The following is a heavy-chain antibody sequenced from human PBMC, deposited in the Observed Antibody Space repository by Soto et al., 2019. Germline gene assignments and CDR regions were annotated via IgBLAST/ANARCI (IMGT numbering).Heavy chain of an antibody. V-gene: IGHV3-21*01. J-gene: IGHJ3*02. CDR2: ISSSSSYI. CDR1: GFTFSSYS. D-gene: IGHD3-22*01. CDR3: ARAWYYYDSSGYYALDAFDI. Sequence: GSLRLSCAASGFTFSSYSMNWVRQAPGKGLEWVSSISSSSSYIYYADSVKGRFTISRDNAKNSLYLQMNSLRAEDTAVYYCARAWYYYDSSGYYALDAFDIRGQGTMVTVSS.